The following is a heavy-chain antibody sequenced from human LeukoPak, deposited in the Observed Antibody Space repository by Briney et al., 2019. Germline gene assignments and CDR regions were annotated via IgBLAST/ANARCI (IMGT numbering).Heavy chain of an antibody. CDR1: GASIRSHH. CDR2: VYYVGST. CDR3: ARSGDSSAYYSF. V-gene: IGHV4-59*11. J-gene: IGHJ4*02. D-gene: IGHD3-22*01. Sequence: SETLSLTCTVSGASIRSHHWTWIRRPPGKGLEWIGNVYYVGSTSYSPSLKSRVTISLDTFKNQFSLEMNSVTAADTAVYYCARSGDSSAYYSFWGQGILVTVSS.